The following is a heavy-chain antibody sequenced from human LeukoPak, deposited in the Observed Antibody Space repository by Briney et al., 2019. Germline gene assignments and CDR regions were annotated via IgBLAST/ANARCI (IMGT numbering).Heavy chain of an antibody. J-gene: IGHJ6*03. CDR1: SASVSSGSYY. Sequence: SETLSLTCTVSSASVSSGSYYWAWIRQPAGKGLEWIGRISTSGITNYNPSLESRVTMSLDTSKNQFSLRLSSVTAADTAVYYCARDPMGSGGSSYMDVWGRGTTVTISS. V-gene: IGHV4-61*02. CDR3: ARDPMGSGGSSYMDV. D-gene: IGHD2-15*01. CDR2: ISTSGIT.